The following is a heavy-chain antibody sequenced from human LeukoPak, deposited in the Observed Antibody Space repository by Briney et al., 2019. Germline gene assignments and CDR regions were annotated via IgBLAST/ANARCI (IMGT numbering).Heavy chain of an antibody. Sequence: SETLSLTCTVSGGSISSYYWSWIRQPAGKGLEWIGRIYTSGSTNYNPSLKSRVTISVDKSKNQFSLKLSSVTAADTAVYHCARDSYGAGNYYPQGYYYYMDVWGKGTTVTVSS. CDR1: GGSISSYY. J-gene: IGHJ6*03. CDR3: ARDSYGAGNYYPQGYYYYMDV. V-gene: IGHV4-4*07. CDR2: IYTSGST. D-gene: IGHD3-10*01.